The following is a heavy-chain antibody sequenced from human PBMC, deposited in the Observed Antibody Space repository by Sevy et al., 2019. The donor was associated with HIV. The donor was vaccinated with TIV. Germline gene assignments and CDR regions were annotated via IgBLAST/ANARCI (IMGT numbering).Heavy chain of an antibody. CDR2: IIPIFGTA. CDR3: ARGNVGTSPWSGYYYYHYMDV. CDR1: GGTFSSYA. Sequence: ASVKVSCKASGGTFSSYAISWVRQAPGQGLEWMGGIIPIFGTANYAQKFQGRVTITADKSTSTAYMELSSLRSEDTAVYYCARGNVGTSPWSGYYYYHYMDVWGKGTTVTVSS. J-gene: IGHJ6*03. V-gene: IGHV1-69*06. D-gene: IGHD3-3*01.